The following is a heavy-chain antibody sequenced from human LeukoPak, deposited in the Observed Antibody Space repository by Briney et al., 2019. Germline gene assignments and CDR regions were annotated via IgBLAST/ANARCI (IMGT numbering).Heavy chain of an antibody. CDR2: ISYDGNNK. Sequence: PGGSLRLSCAASGFTFSSYGMHWVRQAPGKGLEWVAVISYDGNNKYYADSVKGRFTISRDNSKNTLYLQMNSLRSEDTAVYYCARDLEGNSGYPGDYWGQGTLVTVSS. CDR3: ARDLEGNSGYPGDY. J-gene: IGHJ4*02. D-gene: IGHD5-12*01. V-gene: IGHV3-30*03. CDR1: GFTFSSYG.